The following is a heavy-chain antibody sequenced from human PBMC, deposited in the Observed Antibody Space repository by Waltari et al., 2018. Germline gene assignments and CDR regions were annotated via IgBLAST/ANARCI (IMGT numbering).Heavy chain of an antibody. V-gene: IGHV4-38-2*02. CDR2: IYHSGTT. CDR1: NFYISTGSH. Sequence: QAQLQASGPGLVQPSATLSLTFPVLNFYISTGSHWAWLRQAPGKGLEWIGSIYHSGTTHYNPSLESRVTISVDRSRNQFSRKVTSVSAADTAVYFCARDQRFLEYLYPYYYALDAWGRGITVTVSS. D-gene: IGHD3-3*01. J-gene: IGHJ6*02. CDR3: ARDQRFLEYLYPYYYALDA.